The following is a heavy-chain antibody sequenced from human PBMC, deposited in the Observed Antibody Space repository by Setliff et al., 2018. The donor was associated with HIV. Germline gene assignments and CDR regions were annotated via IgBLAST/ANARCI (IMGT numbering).Heavy chain of an antibody. CDR1: GFTLTDSA. CDR3: VADPSISMVRGLILGSTFDI. CDR2: IVVGRGNT. D-gene: IGHD3-10*01. J-gene: IGHJ3*02. Sequence: GASVKVSCKASGFTLTDSAVQWVRQTRGQRLEWIGWIVVGRGNTNYAQQFQGRVTITRDTSTSTAYMELSSLRSEDTAVYYCVADPSISMVRGLILGSTFDIWGQGTMVTVSS. V-gene: IGHV1-58*01.